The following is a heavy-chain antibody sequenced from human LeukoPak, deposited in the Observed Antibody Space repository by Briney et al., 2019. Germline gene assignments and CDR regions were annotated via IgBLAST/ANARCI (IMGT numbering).Heavy chain of an antibody. J-gene: IGHJ4*02. CDR1: GYTFTSYY. CDR3: ARDKDYYDSSGYYYIDY. CDR2: INPSGGST. Sequence: GASVKVSCKASGYTFTSYYMHWVRQAPGQGLEWMGIINPSGGSTSYAQKFQGRATMTRDTSTGTVYMELSSLRSEDTAVYYCARDKDYYDSSGYYYIDYWGQGTLVTVFS. D-gene: IGHD3-22*01. V-gene: IGHV1-46*01.